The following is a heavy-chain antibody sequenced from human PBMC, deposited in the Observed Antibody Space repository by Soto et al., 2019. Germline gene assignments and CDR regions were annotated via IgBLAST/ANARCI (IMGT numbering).Heavy chain of an antibody. CDR1: GFTFSRYS. Sequence: HPGGSLRLSCAASGFTFSRYSMNWVRQAPGKGLEWVSHISGSSSTIYYTDSVKGRFTVSRDNAKNSLYLQMNSLRDEDTAVYFCAKTSLRVYYYGMDVWGQGTTVTVSS. V-gene: IGHV3-48*02. CDR2: ISGSSSTI. CDR3: AKTSLRVYYYGMDV. J-gene: IGHJ6*02.